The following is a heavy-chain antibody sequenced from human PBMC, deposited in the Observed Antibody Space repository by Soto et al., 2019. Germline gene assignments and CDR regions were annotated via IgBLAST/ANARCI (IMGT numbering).Heavy chain of an antibody. Sequence: QVQLQQWGAGLLKPSETLSLTCAVYGGSFSGYYWSWIRQPPGKGLEWIGEINHSGSTNYNPSLKRRAPTSVDTSKNQFSLKLSSVSAADTAVYYCARVEIVVVPAARAYYCGMDVWGQGTTVTVSS. D-gene: IGHD2-2*03. J-gene: IGHJ6*02. CDR2: INHSGST. CDR3: ARVEIVVVPAARAYYCGMDV. V-gene: IGHV4-34*01. CDR1: GGSFSGYY.